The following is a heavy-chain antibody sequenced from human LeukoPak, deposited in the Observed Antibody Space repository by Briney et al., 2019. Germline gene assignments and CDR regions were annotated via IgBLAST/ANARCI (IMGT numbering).Heavy chain of an antibody. D-gene: IGHD2-15*01. CDR2: ISNNGGYT. J-gene: IGHJ4*02. CDR3: AKQSGYCSDGSCYFPY. V-gene: IGHV3-23*01. Sequence: GGSLRLSCVGSGFTFSRYWLNWVRQAPGKGLEWVSAISNNGGYTYYADSVQGRFTISRDNSKSTLCLQMNSLRAEDTAVYYCAKQSGYCSDGSCYFPYWGQGTLVTVSS. CDR1: GFTFSRYW.